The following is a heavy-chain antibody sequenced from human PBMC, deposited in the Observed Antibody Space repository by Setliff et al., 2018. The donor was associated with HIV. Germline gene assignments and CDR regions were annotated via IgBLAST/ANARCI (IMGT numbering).Heavy chain of an antibody. J-gene: IGHJ4*02. D-gene: IGHD3-16*01. CDR3: ARHLAGDLDY. V-gene: IGHV4-39*01. CDR2: IYSGTT. Sequence: PSETLSLTCTVSGGSIYTRTHFWGWIRQPPGKGLEWIASIYSGTTHYNPSLKSRVTISVDTSKNQFSLELSSVTATDTATYYCARHLAGDLDYWGQGTLVTV. CDR1: GGSIYTRTHF.